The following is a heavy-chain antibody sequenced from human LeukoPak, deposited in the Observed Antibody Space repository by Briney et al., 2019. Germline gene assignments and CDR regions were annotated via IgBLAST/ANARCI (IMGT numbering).Heavy chain of an antibody. CDR1: GFTFSRYW. D-gene: IGHD4-17*01. CDR2: INNDGGST. Sequence: GGSLRLSCVGSGFTFSRYWMHWVRQAPGKGLVWVSRINNDGGSTSYADSVKGRFTISRDNAKNTLYLQMNSLKVEDTAVYYCARDLLTTVTPWFDPWGQGTLVTVSS. J-gene: IGHJ5*02. CDR3: ARDLLTTVTPWFDP. V-gene: IGHV3-74*01.